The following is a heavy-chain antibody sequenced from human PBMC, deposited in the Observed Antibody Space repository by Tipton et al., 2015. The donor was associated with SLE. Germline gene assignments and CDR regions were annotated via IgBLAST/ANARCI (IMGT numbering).Heavy chain of an antibody. Sequence: TLSLTCTVSGGSISSDNYYWGWIRQPPGKGLEWIGNIRYPGSTYSNPSLKNRVTISVDTSKNHFSLNLNSVTAADTALYYCARSYSGGGDFDYWGPGTLVTVSS. CDR2: IRYPGST. V-gene: IGHV4-39*07. CDR3: ARSYSGGGDFDY. J-gene: IGHJ4*02. CDR1: GGSISSDNYY. D-gene: IGHD1-26*01.